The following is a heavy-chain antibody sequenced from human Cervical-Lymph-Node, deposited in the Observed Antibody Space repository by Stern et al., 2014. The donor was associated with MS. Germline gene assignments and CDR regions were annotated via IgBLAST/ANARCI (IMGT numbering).Heavy chain of an antibody. Sequence: VQLVESGAEVKKPGESLKISCKGSGYTFTNNWIAWVRQMPGKGLEWMGIIYPDDSDIRYSPSLQGQVTIPADKSISTLYLQRSSRKAADSAGYYGARHPPRRKWDDPNYGMDVWGQGTTVTVSS. CDR2: IYPDDSDI. D-gene: IGHD1-1*01. V-gene: IGHV5-51*01. CDR3: ARHPPRRKWDDPNYGMDV. J-gene: IGHJ6*02. CDR1: GYTFTNNW.